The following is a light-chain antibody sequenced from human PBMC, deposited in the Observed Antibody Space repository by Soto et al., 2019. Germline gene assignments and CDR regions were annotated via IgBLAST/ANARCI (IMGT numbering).Light chain of an antibody. V-gene: IGKV1-33*01. Sequence: DIQMTQSPSSLSASVGDRVTITCQASQDITNYLNWYQQKSGKAPKLLISGASHLETGVPSRFSGSGSGTDFTFTISSLQPEDIATYYCQQYDNLPFTFGPGTKVDIK. CDR1: QDITNY. CDR2: GAS. J-gene: IGKJ3*01. CDR3: QQYDNLPFT.